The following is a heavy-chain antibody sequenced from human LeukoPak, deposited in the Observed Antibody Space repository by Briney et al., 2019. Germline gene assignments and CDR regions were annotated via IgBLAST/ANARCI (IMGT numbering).Heavy chain of an antibody. Sequence: ASVKVSCKASGYTFTDYYMHWVRQAPGQGFEWMGWINPNDGDTNYAQKFQGRVTMTRGMSISTARMEVSRLRSDDTAVYYCARANFLYCSSSTCLFDYWGQGTLVTVSS. V-gene: IGHV1-2*02. CDR2: INPNDGDT. J-gene: IGHJ4*02. CDR3: ARANFLYCSSSTCLFDY. CDR1: GYTFTDYY. D-gene: IGHD2-2*01.